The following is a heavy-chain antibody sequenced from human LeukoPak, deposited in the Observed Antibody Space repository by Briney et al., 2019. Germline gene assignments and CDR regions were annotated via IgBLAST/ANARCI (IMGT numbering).Heavy chain of an antibody. CDR1: GYSFTSYW. J-gene: IGHJ4*02. V-gene: IGHV5-51*01. D-gene: IGHD3-22*01. CDR3: ARRLPDYYYDSSGCFDY. Sequence: GESLKISCKGSGYSFTSYWIGWVRQMPGKGLEWMGIIYPGDSDTRYSPSFQGQVTISADKSISTAYLQWSSLKASDTAMYYCARRLPDYYYDSSGCFDYWGQGTLVTVSS. CDR2: IYPGDSDT.